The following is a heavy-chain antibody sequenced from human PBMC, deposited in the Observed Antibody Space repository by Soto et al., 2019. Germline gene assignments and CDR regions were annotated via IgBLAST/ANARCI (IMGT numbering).Heavy chain of an antibody. Sequence: QLQLQESGPGLVKPSETLSLTCTVSGGSISSSSYYWGWIRQPPGKGLEWIGSIYYSGSTYYNPSLKSRVTISVDTSKNQFSLKLSSVTAADTAVYYCASSWNEVVTAGGAFDIWGQGTMVTVSS. J-gene: IGHJ3*02. CDR1: GGSISSSSYY. V-gene: IGHV4-39*01. D-gene: IGHD2-21*02. CDR2: IYYSGST. CDR3: ASSWNEVVTAGGAFDI.